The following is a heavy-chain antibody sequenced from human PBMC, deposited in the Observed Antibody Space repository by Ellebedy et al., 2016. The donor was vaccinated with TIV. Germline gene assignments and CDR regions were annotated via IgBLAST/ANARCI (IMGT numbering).Heavy chain of an antibody. CDR1: GFTFSNYG. CDR3: VRDPGVRGYYFDY. J-gene: IGHJ4*02. V-gene: IGHV3-33*08. CDR2: IWYDGSKQ. D-gene: IGHD2-8*01. Sequence: GESLKISCAVSGFTFSNYGMHWVRQAPGKGLEWVAVIWYDGSKQYYADDGKGRFTISRDTNTLHLQMNSLRVEDTAVYYCVRDPGVRGYYFDYWGQGTLVTVSS.